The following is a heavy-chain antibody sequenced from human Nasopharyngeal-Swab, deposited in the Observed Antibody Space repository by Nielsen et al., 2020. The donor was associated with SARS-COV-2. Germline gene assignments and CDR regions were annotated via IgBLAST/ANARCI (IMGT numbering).Heavy chain of an antibody. V-gene: IGHV1-69*13. CDR2: IIPIFGTA. D-gene: IGHD3-22*01. CDR3: ARARYYDSSGYYYYFDY. J-gene: IGHJ4*02. Sequence: SGKFSCKASGGTFSSYAISWVRQAPGQGLEWMGGIIPIFGTANYAQKFQGRVTITADESTSTAYMELSSLRSEDTAVYYCARARYYDSSGYYYYFDYWGQGTLVTVSS. CDR1: GGTFSSYA.